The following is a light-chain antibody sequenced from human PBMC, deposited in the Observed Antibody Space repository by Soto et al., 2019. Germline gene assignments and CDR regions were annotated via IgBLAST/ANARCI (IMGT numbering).Light chain of an antibody. CDR3: QQSYSSPLT. CDR2: SAS. CDR1: QSINNY. V-gene: IGKV1-39*01. Sequence: DVPMTQSPSSLSASVGDTVTITCRASQSINNYLNWYEQKPGEAPKLLMYSASTLQSGVPSRFSGSGTGTDFTLTITRLQPEDFAVYYCQQSYSSPLTFGGGTKVEI. J-gene: IGKJ4*01.